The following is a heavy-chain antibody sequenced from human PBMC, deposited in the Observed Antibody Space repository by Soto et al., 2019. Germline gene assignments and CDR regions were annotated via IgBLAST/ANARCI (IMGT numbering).Heavy chain of an antibody. CDR1: GGTFSSYA. J-gene: IGHJ3*02. V-gene: IGHV1-69*13. Sequence: SVKVSCKASGGTFSSYAISWVRQAPGQGLEWMGGIIPVFGTANYAQKFQGRVTITADESTSTAYMELSSLRSEDTAVYYCARDRFTMVREVIITGDAFDIWGQGTMVTVS. CDR2: IIPVFGTA. D-gene: IGHD3-10*01. CDR3: ARDRFTMVREVIITGDAFDI.